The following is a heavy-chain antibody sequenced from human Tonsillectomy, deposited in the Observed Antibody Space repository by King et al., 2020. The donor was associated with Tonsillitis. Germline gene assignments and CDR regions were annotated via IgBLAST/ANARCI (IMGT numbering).Heavy chain of an antibody. J-gene: IGHJ4*02. CDR3: ARDGSGYDSSGYYYVFDY. V-gene: IGHV3-21*01. Sequence: VQLVESGGGLVKPGGSLRLSCAGSGFTFSSYSMNWVRQAPGKGLEWVPSISSSSSYIYYADSVKGRFTISRDNAKNSLYLQMNSLRAEDTAVYYCARDGSGYDSSGYYYVFDYWGQGTLVTVSS. CDR1: GFTFSSYS. D-gene: IGHD3-22*01. CDR2: ISSSSSYI.